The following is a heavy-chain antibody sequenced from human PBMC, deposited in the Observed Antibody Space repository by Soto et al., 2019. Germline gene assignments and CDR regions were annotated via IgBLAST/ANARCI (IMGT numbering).Heavy chain of an antibody. D-gene: IGHD5-18*01. CDR2: IWYDGSNK. CDR1: GFTFSSYG. Sequence: QVQLVESGGGVVQPGRSLRLSCAASGFTFSSYGMHWVRQAPGKGLEWVAVIWYDGSNKYYADSVKGRFTISRDNSKNTRYLQMNSLRAEDTAVYYCARDLLAASYGYNYWGQGTLVTVSS. CDR3: ARDLLAASYGYNY. J-gene: IGHJ4*02. V-gene: IGHV3-33*01.